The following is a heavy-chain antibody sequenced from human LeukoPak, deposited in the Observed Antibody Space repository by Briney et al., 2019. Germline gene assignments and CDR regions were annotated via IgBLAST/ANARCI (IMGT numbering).Heavy chain of an antibody. CDR2: IKKDGSEK. CDR3: PRDGMRISIFGVVIIDYYYYYFDV. Sequence: SGGSLRLSCAASGFTFSSYGMSWVRQAPGKGLEWVANIKKDGSEKDYVDSVKGRFTISRDNAKKSLYMQMNRLRAEDTAVYYCPRDGMRISIFGVVIIDYYYYYFDVWGKETTLTLSS. D-gene: IGHD3-3*01. J-gene: IGHJ6*03. V-gene: IGHV3-7*01. CDR1: GFTFSSYG.